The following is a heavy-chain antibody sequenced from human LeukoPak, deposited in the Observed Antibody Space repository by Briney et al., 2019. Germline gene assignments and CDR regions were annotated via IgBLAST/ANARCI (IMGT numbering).Heavy chain of an antibody. CDR1: GFNFNSYW. J-gene: IGHJ6*02. D-gene: IGHD5-18*01. CDR3: ARGNSYGYYYYGMDV. CDR2: IYSDGSRT. Sequence: RGSLTLSCAASGFNFNSYWMHWVRQVPGKGLVWVSRIYSDGSRTSYADSVKGRFTISRDNAKNTLFLQMSSLRAEDTAVYYCARGNSYGYYYYGMDVWGQGTTVTVSS. V-gene: IGHV3-74*01.